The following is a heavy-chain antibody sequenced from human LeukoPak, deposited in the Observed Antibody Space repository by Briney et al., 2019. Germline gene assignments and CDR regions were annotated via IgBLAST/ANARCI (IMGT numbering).Heavy chain of an antibody. V-gene: IGHV1-69*13. CDR1: GGTFSSYA. D-gene: IGHD3-22*01. CDR3: ARAYYDSSGTPGY. Sequence: GASVKVSCKASGGTFSSYAISWVRQAPGQGLEWMGGIIPIFGTANYAQKFQGRATITADESTSTAYMELSSLRSEDTAVYYCARAYYDSSGTPGYWGQGTLVTVSS. CDR2: IIPIFGTA. J-gene: IGHJ4*02.